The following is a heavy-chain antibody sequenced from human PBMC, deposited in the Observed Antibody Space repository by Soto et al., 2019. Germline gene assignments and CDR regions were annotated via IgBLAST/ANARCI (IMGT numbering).Heavy chain of an antibody. Sequence: QVQLVESGGGVVQPGTSLRLSCEASGFAFNKFGMHWVRQAPGKGLEWVAFISYDGSYQYYADSVQGRLTITRENSMNTLKMQLNSIRGEDTAVYYCAKGGEVGGVLGDHWGQGTLVTVSS. V-gene: IGHV3-30*18. CDR3: AKGGEVGGVLGDH. D-gene: IGHD1-26*01. CDR1: GFAFNKFG. J-gene: IGHJ4*02. CDR2: ISYDGSYQ.